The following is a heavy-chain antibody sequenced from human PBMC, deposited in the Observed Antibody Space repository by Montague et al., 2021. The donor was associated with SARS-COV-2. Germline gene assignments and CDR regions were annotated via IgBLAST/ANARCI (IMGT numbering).Heavy chain of an antibody. D-gene: IGHD4-11*01. Sequence: SETLSLTCTVSGDSISNYYWTWIRQSPRKGLEWIGEINHSGSTNHNPSLKSRVTISVDTSKNQFSLKLSSVTAADTAVYYCACGEITTRGLIYYYGMDVWGQGTTVTVSS. V-gene: IGHV4-34*01. CDR2: INHSGST. CDR3: ACGEITTRGLIYYYGMDV. CDR1: GDSISNYY. J-gene: IGHJ6*02.